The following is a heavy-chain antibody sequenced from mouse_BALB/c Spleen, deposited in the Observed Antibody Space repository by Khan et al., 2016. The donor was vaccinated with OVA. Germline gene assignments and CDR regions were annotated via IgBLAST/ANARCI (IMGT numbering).Heavy chain of an antibody. V-gene: IGHV3-2*02. D-gene: IGHD1-2*01. Sequence: EVQLQESGPGLVKPSQSLSLTCTVTGYSITSGYGRNWIRQFPGNKLEWMGIISYSGSTNYNPSLKSRISITRDTSKNQFFLQLNSVTTEDTATYYCARTARIKYWGQGTTLTVSS. CDR2: ISYSGST. CDR1: GYSITSGYG. J-gene: IGHJ2*01. CDR3: ARTARIKY.